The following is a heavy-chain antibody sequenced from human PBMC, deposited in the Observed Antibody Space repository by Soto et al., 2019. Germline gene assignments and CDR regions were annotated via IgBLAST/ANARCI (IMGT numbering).Heavy chain of an antibody. Sequence: GASVKVSCKASGYTFTSYDINWVRQATGQGLEWMGWMNPNSGNTGYAQKFQGRVTMTRNTSISTAYMELSSLRSEDTAVYYCALLLTMVRGVKNLVKGQTGRYYYYYYMDVWGKGTTVTVSS. CDR2: MNPNSGNT. CDR1: GYTFTSYD. D-gene: IGHD3-10*01. J-gene: IGHJ6*03. V-gene: IGHV1-8*01. CDR3: ALLLTMVRGVKNLVKGQTGRYYYYYYMDV.